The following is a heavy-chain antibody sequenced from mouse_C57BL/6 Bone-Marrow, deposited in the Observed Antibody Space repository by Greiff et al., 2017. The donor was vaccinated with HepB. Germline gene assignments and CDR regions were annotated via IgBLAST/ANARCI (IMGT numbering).Heavy chain of an antibody. V-gene: IGHV1-69*01. CDR2: IDPSDSYT. D-gene: IGHD2-3*01. Sequence: QVQLQQPGAELVMPGASVKLSCKASGYTFTSYWMHWVKQRPGQGLEWIGEIDPSDSYTNYNQKFKGKSTLTVDKSSSTAYMPLSSLTSEDSAVYYGAMVFYDGYYVWFAYWGQGTLVTVSA. J-gene: IGHJ3*01. CDR3: AMVFYDGYYVWFAY. CDR1: GYTFTSYW.